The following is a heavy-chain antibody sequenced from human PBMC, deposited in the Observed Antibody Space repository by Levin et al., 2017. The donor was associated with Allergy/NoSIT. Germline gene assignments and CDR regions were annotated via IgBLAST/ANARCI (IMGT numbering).Heavy chain of an antibody. J-gene: IGHJ4*02. V-gene: IGHV1-2*02. CDR2: INSNSGTT. CDR1: GYTFTGYY. CDR3: ARGLFGSGNYLLDQ. D-gene: IGHD3-10*01. Sequence: GASVKVSCKASGYTFTGYYIHWVRQAPGQGLEWMGWINSNSGTTKFAQNFQGRVTMTRDTSISTAYMDLSRLTMDDTAIYYCARGLFGSGNYLLDQWGQGTLVTVSS.